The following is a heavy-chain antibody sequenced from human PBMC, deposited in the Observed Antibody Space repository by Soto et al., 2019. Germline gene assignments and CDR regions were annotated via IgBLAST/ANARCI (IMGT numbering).Heavy chain of an antibody. Sequence: GGSLRLSCAASGFTFSSYAMSWVRQAPGKGLEWVSAISGSGGSTYYADSVKGRFTISRDNSKNTLYLQMNSLRAEDTAVYYCANENLNRYYGSGSYGMDVWGQGTTVTVSS. CDR3: ANENLNRYYGSGSYGMDV. J-gene: IGHJ6*02. V-gene: IGHV3-23*01. D-gene: IGHD3-10*01. CDR1: GFTFSSYA. CDR2: ISGSGGST.